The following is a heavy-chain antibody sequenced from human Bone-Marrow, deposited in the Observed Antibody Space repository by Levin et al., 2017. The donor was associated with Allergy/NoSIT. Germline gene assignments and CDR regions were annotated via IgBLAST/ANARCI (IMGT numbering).Heavy chain of an antibody. V-gene: IGHV1-18*01. D-gene: IGHD5-18*01. Sequence: ASVKVSCKASGYDFHNYGITWVRQAPGQGLEWMGWISAHTGDTKYSQKVQGRVTMTTDTSTSTAFMELRSLKSDDTAFYYCARESSGYSFGENDFWGQGTLVTVSS. CDR2: ISAHTGDT. CDR1: GYDFHNYG. CDR3: ARESSGYSFGENDF. J-gene: IGHJ4*02.